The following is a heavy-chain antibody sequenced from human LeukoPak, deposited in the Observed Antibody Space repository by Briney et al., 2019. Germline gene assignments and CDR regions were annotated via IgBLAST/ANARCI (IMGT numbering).Heavy chain of an antibody. D-gene: IGHD3-22*01. CDR1: GFSFRSYE. CDR3: ARWDYYDSSAYSEYFQH. CDR2: ISSSGSSI. Sequence: GGSLRLSCAASGFSFRSYEMNWVRQAPGKGLEWLSYISSSGSSIYYADSVKGRFTISRDNAKNSLYLQMNSLRAEDTAVYYCARWDYYDSSAYSEYFQHWGQGTLVTVSS. J-gene: IGHJ1*01. V-gene: IGHV3-48*03.